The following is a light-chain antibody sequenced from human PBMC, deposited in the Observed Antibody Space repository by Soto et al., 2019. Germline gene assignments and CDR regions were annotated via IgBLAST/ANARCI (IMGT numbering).Light chain of an antibody. CDR1: SSNIRINY. V-gene: IGLV1-47*01. CDR2: RNN. Sequence: QSVLTQPPSASGTPGQRVTISCSGSSSNIRINYVYWYQHLPGTAPKLLIYRNNQRPSGVPDRFSGSKSGTSASLAISGLRSEVEADYYCAAWDDGLSGWVFGGGTKVTVL. J-gene: IGLJ3*02. CDR3: AAWDDGLSGWV.